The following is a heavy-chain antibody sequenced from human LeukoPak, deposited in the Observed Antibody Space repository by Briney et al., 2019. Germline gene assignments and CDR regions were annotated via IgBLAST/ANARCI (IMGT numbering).Heavy chain of an antibody. V-gene: IGHV7-4-1*02. J-gene: IGHJ3*02. CDR2: INTNTGNP. CDR1: GYTFTSYA. CDR3: ARGGGASPYDAFDI. Sequence: ASVKVSCKASGYTFTSYAMDWVRQAPGQGLEWMGWINTNTGNPTYAQGFTGRFVSSLDTSVSTAYLQISSLKAEDTAVYYCARGGGASPYDAFDIWGQGTMVTVSS. D-gene: IGHD4/OR15-4a*01.